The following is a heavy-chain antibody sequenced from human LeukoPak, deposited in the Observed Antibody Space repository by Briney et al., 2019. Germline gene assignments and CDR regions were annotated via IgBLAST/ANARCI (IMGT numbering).Heavy chain of an antibody. V-gene: IGHV3-74*01. D-gene: IGHD3-10*01. CDR3: AKDPGSDAFDI. CDR2: INGDGRNI. CDR1: GFTFSSYW. J-gene: IGHJ3*02. Sequence: GGSLRLSCVASGFTFSSYWMHWVRQDPRKGLVWVSRINGDGRNINYADSVRGRFTISRDNAKNTLYLQMNTLRVEDTAVYYCAKDPGSDAFDIWGQGTMVTVSS.